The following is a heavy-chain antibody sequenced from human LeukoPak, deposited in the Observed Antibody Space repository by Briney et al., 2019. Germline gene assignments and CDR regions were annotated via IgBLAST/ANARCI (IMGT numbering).Heavy chain of an antibody. CDR3: ARAPPKGFWSGYRRGWFDP. V-gene: IGHV1-69*13. CDR1: GGTFSSYA. J-gene: IGHJ5*02. D-gene: IGHD3-3*01. Sequence: EASVKVSCKASGGTFSSYAISWVRQAPGQGLEWMGGIIPIFGTANYAQKFQGRVTITADESTSTAYMELSSLRSEDTAVYYCARAPPKGFWSGYRRGWFDPWGQGTLVTVSS. CDR2: IIPIFGTA.